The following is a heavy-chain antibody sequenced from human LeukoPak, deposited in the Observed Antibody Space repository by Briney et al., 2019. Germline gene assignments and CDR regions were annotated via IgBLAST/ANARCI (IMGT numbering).Heavy chain of an antibody. J-gene: IGHJ6*02. Sequence: SETLSLTCTVSGGSMSGYYWNWIRQPAGKGLEWIGRIHTTGGTNSKPSLKSRLTMSVDTSTNQFSLRMRFVTAADTAVYYCARNLGGDDYYFYGMDVWGQGTTVTVSS. D-gene: IGHD2-21*02. CDR1: GGSMSGYY. V-gene: IGHV4-4*07. CDR2: IHTTGGT. CDR3: ARNLGGDDYYFYGMDV.